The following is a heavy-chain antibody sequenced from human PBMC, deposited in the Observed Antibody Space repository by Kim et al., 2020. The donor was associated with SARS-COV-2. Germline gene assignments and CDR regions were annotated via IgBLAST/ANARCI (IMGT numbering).Heavy chain of an antibody. CDR3: ARGGGYGSGSYYTFDY. CDR1: GGSISSYY. V-gene: IGHV4-59*13. Sequence: SETLSLTCTVSGGSISSYYWSWIRQPPGKGLEWIGYIYYSGSTNHNPSLKSRVTISVDTSKNQFSLKLSSVTAADTAVYYCARGGGYGSGSYYTFDYWG. J-gene: IGHJ4*01. D-gene: IGHD3-10*01. CDR2: IYYSGST.